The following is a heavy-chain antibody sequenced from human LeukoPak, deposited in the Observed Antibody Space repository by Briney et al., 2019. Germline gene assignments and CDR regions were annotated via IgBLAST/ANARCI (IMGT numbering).Heavy chain of an antibody. V-gene: IGHV3-7*04. CDR2: IRKDGSEK. Sequence: GGSLRLSCAASGFTFQIYWMSWVREAPGKGLEWVAHIRKDGSEKNYVDSVKGRFTISRDNAKNSLYLQMNSLRADDTALYYCARHWEGVESDAFDIWGQGTMVTVSS. D-gene: IGHD1-26*01. J-gene: IGHJ3*02. CDR3: ARHWEGVESDAFDI. CDR1: GFTFQIYW.